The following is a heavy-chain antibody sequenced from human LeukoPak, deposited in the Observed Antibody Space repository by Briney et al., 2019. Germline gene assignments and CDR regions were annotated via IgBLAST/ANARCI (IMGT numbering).Heavy chain of an antibody. V-gene: IGHV4-59*01. CDR3: ATSGGFNSPRHY. D-gene: IGHD3-16*01. CDR1: GDSISSYF. CDR2: VCYNGTT. Sequence: SETLSLTCTVSGDSISSYFWAWIRQPPGKGLEWIGYVCYNGTTNYNPSLRNRVAISIDTSKNQFSLKLNSATAADTAVYYCATSGGFNSPRHYWGQGTLVTVSS. J-gene: IGHJ4*02.